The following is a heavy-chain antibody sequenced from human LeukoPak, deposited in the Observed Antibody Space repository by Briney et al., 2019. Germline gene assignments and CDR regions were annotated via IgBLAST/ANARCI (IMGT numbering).Heavy chain of an antibody. CDR3: AIMHGYYDGSGYWVQ. CDR1: GFTFGSYA. D-gene: IGHD3-22*01. Sequence: GGSLTLSCAASGFTFGSYAMSWVRQAPGKGLEWVAFISTNADRTSKADSVEGRFTISRDDPRNPLYLQMNSLRDDDTAVYYCAIMHGYYDGSGYWVQWGQGTLVTVSS. V-gene: IGHV3-23*01. J-gene: IGHJ4*02. CDR2: ISTNADRT.